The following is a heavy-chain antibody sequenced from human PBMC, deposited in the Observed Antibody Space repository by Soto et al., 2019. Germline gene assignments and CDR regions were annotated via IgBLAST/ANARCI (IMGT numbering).Heavy chain of an antibody. V-gene: IGHV1-69*13. J-gene: IGHJ6*02. CDR1: GGTFSSYA. CDR3: AEGTSNYYDRSGYSDYYYYGMDV. D-gene: IGHD3-22*01. CDR2: IIPIFGTA. Sequence: SVKVSCKASGGTFSSYAISWVRQAPGQGLEWMGGIIPIFGTANYAQKFQGRVTITADESTSTAYMELSSLRSEDTAVYYCAEGTSNYYDRSGYSDYYYYGMDVWGQGTRVIVSS.